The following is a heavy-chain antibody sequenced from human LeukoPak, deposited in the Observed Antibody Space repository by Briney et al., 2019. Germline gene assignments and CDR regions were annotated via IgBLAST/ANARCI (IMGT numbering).Heavy chain of an antibody. CDR3: ARGGMQQLELDY. CDR2: INHSGST. CDR1: GGSFSGYY. D-gene: IGHD6-13*01. Sequence: PSETLSLTCAVYGGSFSGYYWSWIRPPPGKGLEWIGEINHSGSTNYNPSLKSRVTISVDTSKNQFSLKLSSVTAADTAVYYCARGGMQQLELDYWGQGTLVTVSS. J-gene: IGHJ4*02. V-gene: IGHV4-34*01.